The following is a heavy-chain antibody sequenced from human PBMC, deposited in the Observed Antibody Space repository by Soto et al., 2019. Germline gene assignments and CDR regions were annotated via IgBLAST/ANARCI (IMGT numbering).Heavy chain of an antibody. CDR3: ASSLPYYYYYGMDV. V-gene: IGHV4-39*01. J-gene: IGHJ6*02. CDR1: GGSISSSSYY. Sequence: QLQLQESGPGLVKPSETLSLTCTVSGGSISSSSYYWGWIRQPPGKGLEWIGSIYYSGSTYYNPSLKRRVTISVDTSKNQFSLKLSSVTAADTAVYYCASSLPYYYYYGMDVWGQGTTVTVSS. CDR2: IYYSGST.